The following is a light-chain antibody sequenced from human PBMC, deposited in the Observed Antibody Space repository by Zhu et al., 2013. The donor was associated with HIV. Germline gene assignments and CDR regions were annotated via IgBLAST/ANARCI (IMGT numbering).Light chain of an antibody. Sequence: EIVMTQSPATLSVSPGERATLSCRASQSVSSNLAWYQQKPGQAPRLLIYGASTRATGIPARFSGSGSGTEFTLTISSLQSEDFAVYYCQKYHNWPWTFGQGTKVEIK. CDR3: QKYHNWPWT. J-gene: IGKJ1*01. CDR2: GAS. V-gene: IGKV3-15*01. CDR1: QSVSSN.